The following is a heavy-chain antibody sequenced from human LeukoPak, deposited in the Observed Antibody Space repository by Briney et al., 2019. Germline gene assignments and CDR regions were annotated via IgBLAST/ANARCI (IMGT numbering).Heavy chain of an antibody. CDR3: ARQVVATICDY. D-gene: IGHD5-12*01. CDR2: IYYSGST. J-gene: IGHJ4*02. CDR1: GASISSSSYY. Sequence: SETLSLTCTVSGASISSSSYYWGWIRQPPGKWLEWIGSIYYSGSTYYNPSLKSRVTISVDTSKNQFSLKLSSVTAADTVVYYCARQVVATICDYWGQGTLVTVSS. V-gene: IGHV4-39*01.